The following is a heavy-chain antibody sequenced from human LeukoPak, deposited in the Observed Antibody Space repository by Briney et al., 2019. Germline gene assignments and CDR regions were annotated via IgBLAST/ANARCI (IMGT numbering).Heavy chain of an antibody. V-gene: IGHV3-30*18. CDR1: GFTFSSYG. CDR3: AKETGLLWFGELLALDY. Sequence: PGGSLRLSCAASGFTFSSYGMHWVRQAPGKGLEWVAVISYDGSNKYYADSVKGRFTISRDNSKNTPYLQMNSLRAEDTAVYYCAKETGLLWFGELLALDYWGQGTLVTVSS. D-gene: IGHD3-10*01. CDR2: ISYDGSNK. J-gene: IGHJ4*02.